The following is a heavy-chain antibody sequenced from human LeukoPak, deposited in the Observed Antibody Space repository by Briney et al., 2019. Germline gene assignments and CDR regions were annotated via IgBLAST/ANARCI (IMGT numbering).Heavy chain of an antibody. J-gene: IGHJ3*02. CDR3: ARDQPGMYCSDSNCAKFDK. D-gene: IGHD2-15*01. Sequence: GGSLRLSCAASGFTFSAYSMNWVRQAPGKGLEWISYISSSSTTIYYTDSVKGRFTISRDNAKNSQYLHMSSLRAEDTAVYFCARDQPGMYCSDSNCAKFDKWGQGTVVTVSS. V-gene: IGHV3-48*01. CDR2: ISSSSTTI. CDR1: GFTFSAYS.